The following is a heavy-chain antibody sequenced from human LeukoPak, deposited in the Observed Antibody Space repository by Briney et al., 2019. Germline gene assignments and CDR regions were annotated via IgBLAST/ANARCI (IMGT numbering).Heavy chain of an antibody. D-gene: IGHD3-22*01. CDR2: IYPGDSDT. Sequence: GESLKISCKGSGYSFTRYWIGWVRQMPGKGLEWMGIIYPGDSDTRYSPSFQGQVTISADKSISTAYLQWSSLKASDTAMCYCARLHAYYYDSSGSQPSGYAFDIWGQGTMVTVSS. J-gene: IGHJ3*02. CDR1: GYSFTRYW. CDR3: ARLHAYYYDSSGSQPSGYAFDI. V-gene: IGHV5-51*01.